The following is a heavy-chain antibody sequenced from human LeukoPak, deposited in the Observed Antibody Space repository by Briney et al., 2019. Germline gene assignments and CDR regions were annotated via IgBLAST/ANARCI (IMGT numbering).Heavy chain of an antibody. CDR2: IYSGGST. Sequence: KTGGSLRLSCAASGFTVSSNYMSWVRQAPGKGLEWVSVIYSGGSTYYADSVKGRFTISRDNSKNTLYLQMNSLRAEDTAVYYCAREGDVDYGDPADAFDIWGQGTMVTVSS. CDR3: AREGDVDYGDPADAFDI. V-gene: IGHV3-53*01. J-gene: IGHJ3*02. CDR1: GFTVSSNY. D-gene: IGHD4-17*01.